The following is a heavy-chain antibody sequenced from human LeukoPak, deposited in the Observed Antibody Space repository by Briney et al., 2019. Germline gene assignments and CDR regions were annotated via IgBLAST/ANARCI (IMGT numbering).Heavy chain of an antibody. V-gene: IGHV4-61*02. D-gene: IGHD6-6*01. Sequence: SQTLSLTCTVSGGSISSGSYYWSWIRQPAGKGLEWIGRIYTSGSTNYNPSLKSRVTMSVDTSKNQFSLKLSSVTAADTAVYYCARERAALSKAVYYFDYWGQGTLVTVSS. CDR2: IYTSGST. CDR3: ARERAALSKAVYYFDY. J-gene: IGHJ4*02. CDR1: GGSISSGSYY.